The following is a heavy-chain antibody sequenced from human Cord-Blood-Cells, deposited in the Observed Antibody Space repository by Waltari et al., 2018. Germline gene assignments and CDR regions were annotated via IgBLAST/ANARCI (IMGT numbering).Heavy chain of an antibody. CDR2: IYHSGST. CDR1: GGSISSSNW. J-gene: IGHJ6*02. D-gene: IGHD6-6*01. CDR3: ARVPLGSSSYYYYYYGMDV. Sequence: QVQLQESGPGLVKPSGTLSLTCAVSGGSISSSNWWSWVRQPPGKGLEWIGEIYHSGSTNYNPSLKSRVTISVDKSKNQFSLKLSSVTAADTAVYYCARVPLGSSSYYYYYYGMDVWGQGTTVTVSS. V-gene: IGHV4-4*02.